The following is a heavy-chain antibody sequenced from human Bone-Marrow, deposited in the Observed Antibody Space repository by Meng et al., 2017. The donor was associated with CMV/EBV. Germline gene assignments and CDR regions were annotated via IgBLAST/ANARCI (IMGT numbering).Heavy chain of an antibody. D-gene: IGHD6-6*01. CDR1: GYTFTGYY. J-gene: IGHJ6*02. CDR3: ARDGWEQLVRKDLYYYYYGIAV. CDR2: INPNSGGT. Sequence: ASVKVSCKASGYTFTGYYMHWVRQAPGQGLEWMGWINPNSGGTNYAQKFQGRVTMTRDTSISTAYMELSRLRSDDTAVYYCARDGWEQLVRKDLYYYYYGIAVWAQGTTVTVSS. V-gene: IGHV1-2*02.